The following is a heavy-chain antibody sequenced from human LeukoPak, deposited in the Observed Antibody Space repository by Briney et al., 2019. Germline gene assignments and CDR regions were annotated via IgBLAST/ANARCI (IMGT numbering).Heavy chain of an antibody. CDR3: ARAPSPYYYDSSAYYSDY. CDR2: IIPILGIA. Sequence: SVKVSCKASGYTFSSYAISWVRQAPGQGLEWMGRIIPILGIANYAQKFQGRVTFTGDTSIRTAYMEVSSLTSEDTAVYYCARAPSPYYYDSSAYYSDYWGQGTLVTVSS. CDR1: GYTFSSYA. J-gene: IGHJ4*02. D-gene: IGHD3-22*01. V-gene: IGHV1-69*04.